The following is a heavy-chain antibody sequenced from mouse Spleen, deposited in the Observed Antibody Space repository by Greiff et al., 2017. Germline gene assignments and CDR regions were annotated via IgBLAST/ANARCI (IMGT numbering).Heavy chain of an antibody. J-gene: IGHJ2*01. D-gene: IGHD2-3*01. CDR3: ARNDGYPDY. CDR2: INPNNGGT. V-gene: IGHV1-22*01. Sequence: EVQLQQSGPELVKPGASVKMSCKASGYTFTDYYMHWVKQSHGKGLEWIGYINPNNGGTSYNQKFKGKATLTVDKSSSTAYMELRSLTSEDSAVYYCARNDGYPDYWGQGTTLTVSS. CDR1: GYTFTDYY.